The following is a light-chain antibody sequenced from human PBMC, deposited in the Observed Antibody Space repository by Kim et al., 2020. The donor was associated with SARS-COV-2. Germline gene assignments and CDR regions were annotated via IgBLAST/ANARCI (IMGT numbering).Light chain of an antibody. J-gene: IGLJ2*01. CDR2: GKN. CDR3: NSRDSKDNVV. CDR1: SLRSYY. Sequence: SSALTQAPAVSVALGQTVRITCQGDSLRSYYTTWYQQKPGQAPILVIYGKNNRPSGIPDRFSGSSSGNTASLTITRTQAGDEADYYCNSRDSKDNVVFGGGTQLTVL. V-gene: IGLV3-19*01.